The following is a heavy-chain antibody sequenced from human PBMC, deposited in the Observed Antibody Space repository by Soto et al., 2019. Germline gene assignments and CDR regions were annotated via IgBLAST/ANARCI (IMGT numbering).Heavy chain of an antibody. CDR3: ARVPGP. CDR1: GVSISSGGYS. CDR2: IYHSGST. J-gene: IGHJ5*02. Sequence: TRSLTCAVSGVSISSGGYSWIWIRQPPGKGLEWIGYIYHSGSTYYNPSLKSRVTISVDRSKNQFSLKLSSVTAADTAVYYCARVPGPWGQGTLVTVSS. V-gene: IGHV4-30-2*01. D-gene: IGHD7-27*01.